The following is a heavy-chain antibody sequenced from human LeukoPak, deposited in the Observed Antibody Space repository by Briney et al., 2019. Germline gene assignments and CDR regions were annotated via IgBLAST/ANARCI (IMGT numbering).Heavy chain of an antibody. D-gene: IGHD3-22*01. J-gene: IGHJ1*01. CDR1: GFTSGDYG. Sequence: PGGSLRLSCAASGFTSGDYGMTWVRQAPGEGLEWVSYINCNGGSTDYADSVKGRFTISRDNKNNTLYLKKNSVRAEDTAVYYCAKGRRGSSYVHYFDTWGQGTLVTVSS. CDR2: INCNGGST. V-gene: IGHV3-20*04. CDR3: AKGRRGSSYVHYFDT.